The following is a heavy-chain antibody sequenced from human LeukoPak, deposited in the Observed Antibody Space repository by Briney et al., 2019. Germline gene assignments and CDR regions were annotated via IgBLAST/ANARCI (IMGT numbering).Heavy chain of an antibody. D-gene: IGHD1-26*01. CDR3: ARHGSIVGASLQR. CDR2: IFYSGST. CDR1: GGFISSSSYY. V-gene: IGHV4-39*01. Sequence: SETLSLTCTVSGGFISSSSYYWGWIRQPPGKGLEWIGSIFYSGSTYYNPSLKSRVTISVDTSKNQFSLRLSSVTAADTAVYYCARHGSIVGASLQRWGQGTLVTVSS. J-gene: IGHJ1*01.